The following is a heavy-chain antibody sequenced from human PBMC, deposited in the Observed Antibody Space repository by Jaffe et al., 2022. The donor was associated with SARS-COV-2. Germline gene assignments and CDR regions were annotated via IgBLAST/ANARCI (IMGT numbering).Heavy chain of an antibody. CDR3: TKLKYTSTWGIFDY. D-gene: IGHD6-13*01. Sequence: QVQLVESGGGVVQPGRSLRLSCAASGFSFSSYGMHWVRQAPDKGLDWVAFTSYDGSTKYYADSVKGRFTISRDNSQNTLFLEMNGLRAEDTAVYYCTKLKYTSTWGIFDYWGQGSLVTVSS. CDR1: GFSFSSYG. J-gene: IGHJ4*02. V-gene: IGHV3-30*18. CDR2: TSYDGSTK.